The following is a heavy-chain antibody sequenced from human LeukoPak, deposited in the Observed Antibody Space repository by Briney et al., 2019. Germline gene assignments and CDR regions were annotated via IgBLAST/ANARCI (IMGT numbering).Heavy chain of an antibody. V-gene: IGHV5-10-1*01. CDR1: GYSFTNYW. J-gene: IGHJ1*01. D-gene: IGHD4-17*01. CDR3: ATGASKVTTDFANY. Sequence: GESLKISCKGSGYSFTNYWISWVRQMPGKVLEWMGRIDPRDSYTKYSPSFEGHVTISVDKSVSIAFLQWNSLKASDTAIYYCATGASKVTTDFANYWGQGTQVAVSS. CDR2: IDPRDSYT.